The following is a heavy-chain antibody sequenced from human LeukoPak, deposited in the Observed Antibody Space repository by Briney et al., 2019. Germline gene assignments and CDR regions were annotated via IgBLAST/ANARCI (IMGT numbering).Heavy chain of an antibody. CDR3: ARSRVTMVRGSPNWNFDY. CDR2: IYYSGST. Sequence: SETLSLTCTVSGGSINTYYWSWSRQPPGKGLEWIGYIYYSGSTNYKPSLKNGDIILLDTSKNQFSLKLSSVTAADTAVYYCARSRVTMVRGSPNWNFDYLGREILVAVSS. CDR1: GGSINTYY. J-gene: IGHJ4*02. V-gene: IGHV4-59*01. D-gene: IGHD3-10*01.